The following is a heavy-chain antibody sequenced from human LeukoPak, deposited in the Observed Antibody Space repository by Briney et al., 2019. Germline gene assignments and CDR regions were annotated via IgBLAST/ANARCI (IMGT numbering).Heavy chain of an antibody. V-gene: IGHV4-4*07. Sequence: SETLSLTCTVSGGSISSYYWSWFRQPAGKGLEWIGRIYTSGSTNYNPSLKSRVTMSVDTSKNQFSLKLSSVTAADTAVYYCARDEVCELVGATICAFDIWGQGTMVTVSS. CDR3: ARDEVCELVGATICAFDI. D-gene: IGHD1-26*01. CDR1: GGSISSYY. CDR2: IYTSGST. J-gene: IGHJ3*02.